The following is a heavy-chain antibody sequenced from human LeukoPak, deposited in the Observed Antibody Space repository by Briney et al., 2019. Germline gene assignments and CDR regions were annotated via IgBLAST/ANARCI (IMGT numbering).Heavy chain of an antibody. Sequence: GGSLRLSCAASGFTFSSYSMNWVRQAPGKGLEWASSISSSSRYIYYADPVKGRLTISRDNAKHSLYLQMSSLRAEETAVYYCARGWSAEYFQHWGQGNLVTVSS. CDR1: GFTFSSYS. CDR2: ISSSSRYI. D-gene: IGHD6-13*01. CDR3: ARGWSAEYFQH. J-gene: IGHJ1*01. V-gene: IGHV3-21*01.